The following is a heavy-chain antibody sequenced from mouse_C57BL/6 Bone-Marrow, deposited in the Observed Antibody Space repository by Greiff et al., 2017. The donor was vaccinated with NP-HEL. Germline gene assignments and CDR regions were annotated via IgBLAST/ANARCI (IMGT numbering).Heavy chain of an antibody. CDR1: GFSFNTYA. V-gene: IGHV10-1*01. D-gene: IGHD2-1*01. Sequence: EVQLVESGGGLVQPKGSLKLSCAASGFSFNTYAMNWVRQAPGKGLEWVARIRSTSNNYATYYADSVKDRFTISRDDSESMLYLQMNNLKTEDTAMYYCVRPLYGNYVYWGQGTLVTVSA. CDR3: VRPLYGNYVY. J-gene: IGHJ3*01. CDR2: IRSTSNNYAT.